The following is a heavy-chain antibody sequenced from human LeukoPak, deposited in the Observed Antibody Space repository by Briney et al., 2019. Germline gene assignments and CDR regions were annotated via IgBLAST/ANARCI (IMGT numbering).Heavy chain of an antibody. Sequence: GGALRLSCTVSGSTLSNYGMSWVRQAPGRGLEGVAVIRGSGGWTKYADSVKGRFTISRDTPKNTLYLQMNSLSAEDTAVYFCAKRGVVIRVILVGFHREANYFDSWGQGALVTVSS. V-gene: IGHV3-23*01. D-gene: IGHD3-22*01. CDR2: IRGSGGWT. CDR3: AKRGVVIRVILVGFHREANYFDS. CDR1: GSTLSNYG. J-gene: IGHJ4*02.